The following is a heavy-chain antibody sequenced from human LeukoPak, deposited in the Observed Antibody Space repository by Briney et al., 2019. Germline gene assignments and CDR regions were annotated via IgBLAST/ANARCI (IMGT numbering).Heavy chain of an antibody. V-gene: IGHV3-11*04. CDR1: RLTFGDFSDYY. Sequence: PGGSLRLSCAAFRLTFGDFSDYYMSWIRQTPGKGLEWLSYISNSGDTIYYADSVKGRFTISRDNAKKSLFLQMDRLRVEDTAVYYCVITAGRAGATDHWGQGALVTVSS. D-gene: IGHD1-14*01. J-gene: IGHJ5*02. CDR2: ISNSGDTI. CDR3: VITAGRAGATDH.